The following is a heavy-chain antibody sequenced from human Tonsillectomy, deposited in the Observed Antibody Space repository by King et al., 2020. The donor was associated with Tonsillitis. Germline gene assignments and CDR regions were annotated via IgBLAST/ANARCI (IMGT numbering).Heavy chain of an antibody. V-gene: IGHV4-59*01. J-gene: IGHJ4*02. CDR1: GGSISSYY. CDR2: IYYSGST. D-gene: IGHD3-10*01. CDR3: ARASRITMVRGVIRGPYFDY. Sequence: QLQESGPGLVKPSETLSLTCTVSGGSISSYYWSWIRQPPGQGLEWIGYIYYSGSTNYNPSLKSRVTISVDTSKNQFSLKLSSLTAADTAVYYCARASRITMVRGVIRGPYFDYWGQGTLVTVSS.